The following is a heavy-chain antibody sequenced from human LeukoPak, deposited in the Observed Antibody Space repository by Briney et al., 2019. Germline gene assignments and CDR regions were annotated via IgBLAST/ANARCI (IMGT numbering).Heavy chain of an antibody. J-gene: IGHJ4*02. CDR3: ASDPPEIYGSGGSDC. CDR1: GFTFSSYW. V-gene: IGHV3-7*01. CDR2: IKQDGSEK. Sequence: GGSLTLSCAASGFTFSSYWMSWVRQAPGKGLEWLANIKQDGSEKYYVDSVKGRFTISRDNAKNSLYLQMYSLRAEDTAVYYCASDPPEIYGSGGSDCWGEGTLVTVSS. D-gene: IGHD3-10*01.